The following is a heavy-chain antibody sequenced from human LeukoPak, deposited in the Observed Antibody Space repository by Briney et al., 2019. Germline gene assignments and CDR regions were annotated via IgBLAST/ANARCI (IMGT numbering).Heavy chain of an antibody. D-gene: IGHD4-11*01. CDR3: SRGVVTNYYYYYMDV. J-gene: IGHJ6*03. CDR2: IRINAYGGTT. Sequence: GGSLRLSCTTSGFTFGDYAMSWFRQAPGKGLEWVGFIRINAYGGTTEDAASGKGRFTISRDDSKSIAYLQMNSLKTEDTAVYYCSRGVVTNYYYYYMDVWGKGTTVTVSS. CDR1: GFTFGDYA. V-gene: IGHV3-49*03.